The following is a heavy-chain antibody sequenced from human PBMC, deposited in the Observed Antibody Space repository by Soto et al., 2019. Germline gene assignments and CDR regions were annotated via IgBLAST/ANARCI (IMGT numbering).Heavy chain of an antibody. J-gene: IGHJ4*02. CDR2: IWYDGSNK. CDR3: ARDIGTYGDSKPLDY. Sequence: QVQLVESGGGVVQPGRSLRLSCAASGFTFSSYGMHWVRQAPGKGLEWVAVIWYDGSNKYYADSVKGRFTISRDNSKNTLYLQMNSLRAEDTAVYYCARDIGTYGDSKPLDYWGQGTLVTVSS. CDR1: GFTFSSYG. D-gene: IGHD4-17*01. V-gene: IGHV3-33*01.